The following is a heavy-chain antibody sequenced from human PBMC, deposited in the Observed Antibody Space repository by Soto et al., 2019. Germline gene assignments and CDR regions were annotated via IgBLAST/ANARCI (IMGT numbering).Heavy chain of an antibody. CDR3: ARGGYYSDDAFDI. CDR2: IYHSGST. V-gene: IGHV4-30-2*01. CDR1: GGSISSGGHS. Sequence: PSETLSRTCAVSGGSISSGGHSWSWIRQPPGKGLEWIGYIYHSGSTYYNPSLKSRVTISVDRSKNQFSLQLSSVTAADTAVYYCARGGYYSDDAFDIWGQGKMVPGSS. D-gene: IGHD3-22*01. J-gene: IGHJ3*02.